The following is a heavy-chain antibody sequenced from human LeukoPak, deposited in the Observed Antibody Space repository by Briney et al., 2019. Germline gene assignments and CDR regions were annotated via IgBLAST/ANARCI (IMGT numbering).Heavy chain of an antibody. CDR3: ATSDFAAHFDY. CDR2: ISGDGGST. Sequence: PGGSLRLSCAASGFTFYDYAMNWVRQAPGKGLEWVSLISGDGGSTYYADSVKGRFTISRDNNKNSLYLQMNSLGTEDTALYYCATSDFAAHFDYWGQGTLVTVSS. CDR1: GFTFYDYA. D-gene: IGHD2/OR15-2a*01. V-gene: IGHV3-43*02. J-gene: IGHJ4*02.